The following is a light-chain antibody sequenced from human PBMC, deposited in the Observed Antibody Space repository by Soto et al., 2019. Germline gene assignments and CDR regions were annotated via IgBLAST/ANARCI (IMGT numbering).Light chain of an antibody. V-gene: IGKV1-39*01. CDR3: LQTDSVPYT. J-gene: IGKJ2*01. Sequence: DIQMTQSPSSLSASVGDRVTLTCRASQSISSYLNWYQLKPGRPPKLLIYFASSLQAGVPSRFSGAGSETDFTLTITDLQPEDFTSNFCLQTDSVPYTFGQGT. CDR1: QSISSY. CDR2: FAS.